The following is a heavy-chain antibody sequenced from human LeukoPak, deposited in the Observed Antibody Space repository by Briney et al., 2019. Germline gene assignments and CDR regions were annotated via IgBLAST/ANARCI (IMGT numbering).Heavy chain of an antibody. Sequence: GGSLRLSCAASGFTFSSYAMSWVRQAPGKGLVWVAVIWYDGTNKNYADAVKGRFTISRDNSKNTLYLQMNSLRAEDTALYYCAKVLSGTYPYYFDYWGQGTLVTVSS. V-gene: IGHV3-33*06. CDR1: GFTFSSYA. J-gene: IGHJ4*02. D-gene: IGHD1-26*01. CDR3: AKVLSGTYPYYFDY. CDR2: IWYDGTNK.